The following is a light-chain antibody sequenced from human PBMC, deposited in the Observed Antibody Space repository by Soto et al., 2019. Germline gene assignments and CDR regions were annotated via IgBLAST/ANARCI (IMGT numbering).Light chain of an antibody. CDR3: QVWDSTSDQRV. CDR2: SDT. J-gene: IGLJ3*02. CDR1: NIGSKS. V-gene: IGLV3-21*04. Sequence: SSVLTQAPSVSVAPEKTAKIPCGGNNIGSKSVHWYQQKPGQAPALVIYSDTERASGIPDRFSGSNSENTATLTISRVEAGDEADYYCQVWDSTSDQRVFGGGTKVTVL.